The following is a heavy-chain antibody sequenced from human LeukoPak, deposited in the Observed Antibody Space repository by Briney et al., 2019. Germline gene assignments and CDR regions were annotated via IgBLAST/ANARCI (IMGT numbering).Heavy chain of an antibody. D-gene: IGHD2-2*01. V-gene: IGHV4-34*01. CDR3: ARDRSTSQNDAFDI. J-gene: IGHJ3*02. CDR2: INHSGST. Sequence: PSETLSLTCRVDGESFSGYYWIWIRQPPGKGLEWIGEINHSGSTNYNPSLKSRVTLSVDTSKSQFSLKVTSVTAADTAMYYCARDRSTSQNDAFDIWGQGTMVTVSS. CDR1: GESFSGYY.